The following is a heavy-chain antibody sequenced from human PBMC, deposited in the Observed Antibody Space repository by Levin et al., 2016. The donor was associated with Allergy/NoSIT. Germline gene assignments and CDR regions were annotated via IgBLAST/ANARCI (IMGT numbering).Heavy chain of an antibody. J-gene: IGHJ1*01. Sequence: SVKVSCKASGFTFTSSAVQWVRQARGQRLEWIGWIVVGSGNTNYAQKFQERVTITRDMSTSTAYMELSSLRSEDTAVYYCAADRQDSLSGHLVLAQHWGQGTLVTVSS. CDR2: IVVGSGNT. CDR3: AADRQDSLSGHLVLAQH. CDR1: GFTFTSSA. D-gene: IGHD3-3*01. V-gene: IGHV1-58*01.